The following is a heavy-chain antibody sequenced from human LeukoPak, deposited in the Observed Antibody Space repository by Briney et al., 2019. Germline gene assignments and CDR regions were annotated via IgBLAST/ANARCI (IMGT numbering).Heavy chain of an antibody. J-gene: IGHJ3*02. CDR1: GYTFTGYY. Sequence: ASVKVSCKASGYTFTGYYMHWVRQAPGQGLEWMGWINSNSGGTNYAQKFQGRVTMTRDTSISTAYMELSRLRSDDTAVYYCARESSSDSNAFGIWGQGTMVTVSS. D-gene: IGHD6-19*01. V-gene: IGHV1-2*02. CDR3: ARESSSDSNAFGI. CDR2: INSNSGGT.